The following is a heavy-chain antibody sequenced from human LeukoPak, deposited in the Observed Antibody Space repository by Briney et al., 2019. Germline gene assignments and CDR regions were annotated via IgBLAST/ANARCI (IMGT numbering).Heavy chain of an antibody. D-gene: IGHD2-2*01. CDR3: ARDRGSTRCFRY. V-gene: IGHV4-4*07. CDR2: ISSSGST. CDR1: GGSISGYY. Sequence: SETLSLTCTLSGGSISGYYWSWIRQPAGKALEWIGRISSSGSTNYNPSLKTRVTMSVDTSKNQFSLKLTSVTAADTAVYHCARDRGSTRCFRYWGQGILVTVSS. J-gene: IGHJ4*02.